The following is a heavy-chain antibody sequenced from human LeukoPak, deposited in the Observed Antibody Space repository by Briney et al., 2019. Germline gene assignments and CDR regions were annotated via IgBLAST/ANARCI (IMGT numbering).Heavy chain of an antibody. J-gene: IGHJ6*04. CDR3: ARSGYSGYDSRYYYYYGMDV. D-gene: IGHD5-12*01. CDR2: ISAYNGNT. CDR1: GYTFTSYG. Sequence: ASVKVSYKASGYTFTSYGISWVRQAPGQGLEWMGWISAYNGNTNYAQKLQGRVTITTDTSTSTAYMELRSLRSDDTAVYYCARSGYSGYDSRYYYYYGMDVWGKGTTVTVSS. V-gene: IGHV1-18*04.